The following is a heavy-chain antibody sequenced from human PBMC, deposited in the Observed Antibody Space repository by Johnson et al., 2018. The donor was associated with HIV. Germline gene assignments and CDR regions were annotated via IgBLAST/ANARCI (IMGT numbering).Heavy chain of an antibody. V-gene: IGHV3-30*04. CDR2: ISNDGRNK. CDR1: GFTFSSYA. Sequence: QMMLVESGGGVVQPGRSLRLSCAASGFTFSSYAMHWVRQAPGKGLEWVAVISNDGRNKQYAASVKGRFTISRDNSKNTLNVEMNSLRVEDTAVYYCAKGLSAWSYDVFDMWGQGTMVTVSS. J-gene: IGHJ3*02. D-gene: IGHD6-19*01. CDR3: AKGLSAWSYDVFDM.